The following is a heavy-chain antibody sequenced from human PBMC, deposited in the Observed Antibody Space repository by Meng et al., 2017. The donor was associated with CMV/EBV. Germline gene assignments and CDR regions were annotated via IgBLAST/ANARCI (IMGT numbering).Heavy chain of an antibody. Sequence: ASVKVSCKASGYTFTSYGTSWVRQAPGQGLEWMGWISAYNGNTNYAQKLQGRVTMTTDTSTSTAYMELRSLRSDDTAVYYCARDLTGYCSSTSCYGTWFDPWGQGTLVTVSS. J-gene: IGHJ5*02. CDR1: GYTFTSYG. CDR2: ISAYNGNT. V-gene: IGHV1-18*01. CDR3: ARDLTGYCSSTSCYGTWFDP. D-gene: IGHD2-2*01.